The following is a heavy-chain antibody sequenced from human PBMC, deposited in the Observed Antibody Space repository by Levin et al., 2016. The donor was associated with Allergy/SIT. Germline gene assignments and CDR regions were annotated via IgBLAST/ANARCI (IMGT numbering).Heavy chain of an antibody. CDR3: ARDPSLGTPDY. Sequence: WIRQPPGKGLEWVSYISSSGSTIYYADSVKGRFTISRDNAKNSLYLQMNSLRAEDTAVYYCARDPSLGTPDYWGQGTLVTVSS. D-gene: IGHD3-16*01. V-gene: IGHV3-11*01. CDR2: ISSSGSTI. J-gene: IGHJ4*02.